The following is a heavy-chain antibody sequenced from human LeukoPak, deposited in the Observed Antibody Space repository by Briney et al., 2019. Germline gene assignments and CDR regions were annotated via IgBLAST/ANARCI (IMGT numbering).Heavy chain of an antibody. CDR1: GFPFSSHW. V-gene: IGHV3-7*01. CDR2: IKQDGSEK. Sequence: GGSLRLSCAASGFPFSSHWLSWFRQSPGKGLEWVANIKQDGSEKYYVDSVKGRFTISRDNAKNSQYLQMNSLRAEDTAVYYCASGGGWVFDNWGQGTLVTVSS. J-gene: IGHJ4*02. D-gene: IGHD6-19*01. CDR3: ASGGGWVFDN.